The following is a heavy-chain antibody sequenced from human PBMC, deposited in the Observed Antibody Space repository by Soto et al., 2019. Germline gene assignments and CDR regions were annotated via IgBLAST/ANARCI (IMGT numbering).Heavy chain of an antibody. J-gene: IGHJ4*02. D-gene: IGHD2-2*01. CDR3: ARLQGFCNSASCHFDY. V-gene: IGHV4-31*03. Sequence: QVQLQESGPGLVKPSQTLSLTCTVSGASISSPGYYWSWFRQHPGKGLEWIGNIYYSGVTYNNPSLKSRLTISVDTSENQFSLELRSVTAADTAVYYCARLQGFCNSASCHFDYWGQGTLVTASS. CDR1: GASISSPGYY. CDR2: IYYSGVT.